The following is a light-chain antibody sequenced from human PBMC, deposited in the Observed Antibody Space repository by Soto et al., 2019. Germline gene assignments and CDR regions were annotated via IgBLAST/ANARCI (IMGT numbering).Light chain of an antibody. Sequence: DIQMTQSPSTLSASVGDRVTIPCRASQSISTYLNWYQQKLGRAPTLLIYAASSLQSVVPSRFSGGGSGTDFTLTISSLQPEDFAMYFCQQCYSSPRTFGQGTKVEIK. V-gene: IGKV1-39*01. CDR1: QSISTY. J-gene: IGKJ1*01. CDR3: QQCYSSPRT. CDR2: AAS.